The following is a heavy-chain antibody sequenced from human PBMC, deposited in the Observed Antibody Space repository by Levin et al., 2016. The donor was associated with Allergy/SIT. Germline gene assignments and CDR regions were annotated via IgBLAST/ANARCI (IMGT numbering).Heavy chain of an antibody. V-gene: IGHV1-8*01. J-gene: IGHJ6*02. Sequence: ASVKVSCKASGYIFTSYDMNWVRQATGQGLEWMGWMNPNSGNTGYTQRFQGRVTMTRNTSISTAYMELSSLRSEDTAVYYCASRSSGAYYFAMDVWGQGTTVTVSS. CDR1: GYIFTSYD. CDR2: MNPNSGNT. D-gene: IGHD3-9*01. CDR3: ASRSSGAYYFAMDV.